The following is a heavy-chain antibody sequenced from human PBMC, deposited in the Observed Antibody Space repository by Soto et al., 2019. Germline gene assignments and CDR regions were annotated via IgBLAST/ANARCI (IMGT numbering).Heavy chain of an antibody. Sequence: QVQLVQSGAEVKKPGSSVKVSCKASGGTFSSYAISWVRQAPGQGLEWMGGIIPIFGTANYAQKFQGRVTITADKSTSTAYMELSSLRSEDTGVYYCARERGEQQLVRWYFDYWGQGTLVTVSS. J-gene: IGHJ4*02. CDR3: ARERGEQQLVRWYFDY. CDR2: IIPIFGTA. D-gene: IGHD6-13*01. CDR1: GGTFSSYA. V-gene: IGHV1-69*06.